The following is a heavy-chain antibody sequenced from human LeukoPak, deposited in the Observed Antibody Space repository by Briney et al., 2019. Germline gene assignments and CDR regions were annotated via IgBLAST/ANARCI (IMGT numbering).Heavy chain of an antibody. CDR1: GFTFSSYA. V-gene: IGHV3-23*01. CDR2: ISGSGGST. D-gene: IGHD1-1*01. CDR3: AKSQFPLEPPDY. Sequence: GGSLRLSWAAAGFTFSSYAMSWVRQAPGKGLEWDSAISGSGGSTYYADSVTGRFTISRDNSKNTLYLQMNSLRAEDTAVYYCAKSQFPLEPPDYWGQGTLVTVSS. J-gene: IGHJ4*02.